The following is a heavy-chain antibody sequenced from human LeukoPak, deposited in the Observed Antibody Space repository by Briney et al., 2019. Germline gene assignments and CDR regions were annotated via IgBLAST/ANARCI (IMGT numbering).Heavy chain of an antibody. Sequence: GRSLRLSCTASGFTFGDYAMSWVRQAPGKGLEWVGFFRSKAYGGTTEYAASVKGRFTISRDDSKSIAYLQMNSLKTEDTAVYYCTKAYYYDSSGYYPWEYWGQGTLVTVSS. V-gene: IGHV3-49*04. J-gene: IGHJ4*02. CDR3: TKAYYYDSSGYYPWEY. CDR1: GFTFGDYA. CDR2: FRSKAYGGTT. D-gene: IGHD3-22*01.